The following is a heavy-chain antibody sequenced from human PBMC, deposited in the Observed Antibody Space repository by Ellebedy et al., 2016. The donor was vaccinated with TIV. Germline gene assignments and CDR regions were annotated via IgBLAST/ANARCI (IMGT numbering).Heavy chain of an antibody. CDR3: ARRGSYGDYAVQINSWFDR. Sequence: GGSLRLSCAASGFSFRSYWMSRVRQAPGKGLEWVANIYQDGSDEYYVDSVKGRFTISRDNDNKALFLQMNGLRVEDTAVYYCARRGSYGDYAVQINSWFDRWGRGTLVTVSS. J-gene: IGHJ5*02. D-gene: IGHD4-17*01. CDR1: GFSFRSYW. CDR2: IYQDGSDE. V-gene: IGHV3-7*01.